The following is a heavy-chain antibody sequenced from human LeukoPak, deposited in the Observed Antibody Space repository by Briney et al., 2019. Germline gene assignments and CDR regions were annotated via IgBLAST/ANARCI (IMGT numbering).Heavy chain of an antibody. D-gene: IGHD1-26*01. CDR2: INPNSGGT. Sequence: ASVKVSCKASGYTFTGYYMHWVRQAPGQGLEWMGWINPNSGGTNYAQKFQGRVTMTRDTSISTAYMELSRLRADDTAVYYCAREGIVGTGGAFDIWGQGTMVTVSS. J-gene: IGHJ3*02. CDR3: AREGIVGTGGAFDI. V-gene: IGHV1-2*02. CDR1: GYTFTGYY.